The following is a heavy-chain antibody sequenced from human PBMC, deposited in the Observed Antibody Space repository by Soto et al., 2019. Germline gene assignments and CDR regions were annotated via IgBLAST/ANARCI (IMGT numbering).Heavy chain of an antibody. D-gene: IGHD3-22*01. CDR1: GGSISSSSNY. CDR3: ARRGYDSIGYWPFYGFDP. CDR2: IDYSGST. Sequence: SETLSLTCTVSGGSISSSSNYWGWIRQPPGKGLEWIGSIDYSGSTYYNPSLKSRVTISVDTSKNQFSLKLNSVTAADTALYYCARRGYDSIGYWPFYGFDPWGQGTLVTVSS. V-gene: IGHV4-39*01. J-gene: IGHJ5*02.